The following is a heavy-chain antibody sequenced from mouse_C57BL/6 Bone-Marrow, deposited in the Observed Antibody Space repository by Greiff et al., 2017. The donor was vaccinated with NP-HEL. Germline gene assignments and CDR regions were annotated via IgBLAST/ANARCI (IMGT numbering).Heavy chain of an antibody. CDR1: GYTFTSYG. CDR3: ARGYGYGWFAY. V-gene: IGHV1-69*01. D-gene: IGHD2-2*01. CDR2: IDPSDSYT. Sequence: VQLQQPGAELVMPGASVKLSCKASGYTFTSYGMHWVKQRPGQGLEWIGEIDPSDSYTNYNQKIKGKSTLTVDKSSSTAYMQLSSLTSEDSAFYYCARGYGYGWFAYWGQGTLVTVSA. J-gene: IGHJ3*01.